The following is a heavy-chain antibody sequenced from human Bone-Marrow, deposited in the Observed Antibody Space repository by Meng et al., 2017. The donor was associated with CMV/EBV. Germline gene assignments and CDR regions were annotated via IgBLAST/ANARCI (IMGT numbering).Heavy chain of an antibody. V-gene: IGHV4-34*01. CDR2: INHSGST. CDR1: FSGYY. J-gene: IGHJ5*02. Sequence: FSGYYWSWIRQPPGKGLEWIGEINHSGSTNYNPSLKSRVTISVDTSKNQFSLKLSSVTAADTAVYYCARGFHYYYDSSGYYYGRFDPWGQGTLVTVSS. D-gene: IGHD3-22*01. CDR3: ARGFHYYYDSSGYYYGRFDP.